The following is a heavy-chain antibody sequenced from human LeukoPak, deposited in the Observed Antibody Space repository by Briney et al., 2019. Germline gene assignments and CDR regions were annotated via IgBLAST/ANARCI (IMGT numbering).Heavy chain of an antibody. CDR3: TSDPRYLGLDP. V-gene: IGHV3-74*01. Sequence: GGSLRLSCAASGFTFRAFWMNWVRETPGKGLVWNSRIRLDGRMTNYADAVMGRFTISRDNAKNTLYLQMKTLRAEDTAIYYCTSDPRYLGLDPWGQGTLVTVSS. CDR1: GFTFRAFW. CDR2: IRLDGRMT. J-gene: IGHJ5*02. D-gene: IGHD1-14*01.